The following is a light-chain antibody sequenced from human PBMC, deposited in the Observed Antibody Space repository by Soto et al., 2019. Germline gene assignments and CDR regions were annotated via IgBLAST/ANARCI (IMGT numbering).Light chain of an antibody. V-gene: IGKV3-15*01. J-gene: IGKJ4*01. Sequence: EIVMTQSPATLSVSQGERATLSCRASQSVSSKLAWYQQKPGQAPRLLMYGASTRATDIPARFSGSGSGTEFTLTISSLQSEDFAVYYCQQYNSWPLTFGGGTKVEI. CDR3: QQYNSWPLT. CDR2: GAS. CDR1: QSVSSK.